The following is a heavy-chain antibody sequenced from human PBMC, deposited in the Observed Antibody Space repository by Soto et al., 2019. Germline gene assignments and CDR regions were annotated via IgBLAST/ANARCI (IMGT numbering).Heavy chain of an antibody. J-gene: IGHJ4*02. V-gene: IGHV1-24*01. D-gene: IGHD6-19*01. CDR3: TPMPSRAQPRSGHSSGWYRAFEEFAH. CDR1: GYTLSESS. Sequence: QVHLEQSGAEVKKPGASVKGACKVSGYTLSESSMHWVRQAPGKGPEWMGGFDPEDGETIFAQKFRGRVTLTEDSSPATSHLEVSGLRSEDTGVYYSTPMPSRAQPRSGHSSGWYRAFEEFAHWGQGTLVTVSS. CDR2: FDPEDGET.